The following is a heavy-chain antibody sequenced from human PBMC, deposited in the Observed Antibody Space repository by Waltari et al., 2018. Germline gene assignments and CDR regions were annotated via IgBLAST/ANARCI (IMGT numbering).Heavy chain of an antibody. V-gene: IGHV4-39*01. CDR3: AGREGGADAFDI. D-gene: IGHD3-16*01. Sequence: QLQLQESGPGLVKPLETLSPSCTVSGGSFSSSSTYWGWRRQPPGQRLEWIGRIYYGEGTNNHPSHYSRSAITVGASKNRFSLKLMTVTGSDATVVYCAGREGGADAFDIWGQGTMVTVSS. CDR2: IYYGEGT. J-gene: IGHJ3*02. CDR1: GGSFSSSSTY.